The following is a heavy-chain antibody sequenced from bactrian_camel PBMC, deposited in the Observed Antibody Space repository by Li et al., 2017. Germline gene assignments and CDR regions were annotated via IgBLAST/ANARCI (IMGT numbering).Heavy chain of an antibody. CDR3: AADQFAFGLSPQYKY. V-gene: IGHV3S53*01. Sequence: HVQLVESGGGSVQAGGSLRLSCVASGYSTNSDCMAWFRQVPGKVREGVASIDRAGYPTYTHSVKDRFTISKDNAKNTLYLQMNSLEPEDTAVYYCAADQFAFGLSPQYKYWGQGTQVTVS. D-gene: IGHD1*01. CDR1: GYSTNSDC. J-gene: IGHJ4*01. CDR2: IDRAGYP.